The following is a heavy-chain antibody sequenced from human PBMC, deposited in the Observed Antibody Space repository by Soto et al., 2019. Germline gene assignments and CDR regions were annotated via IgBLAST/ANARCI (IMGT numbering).Heavy chain of an antibody. Sequence: ASVKVSCKASGYTFTSYGINWVRQAPGRGLEWMGWINPGNGNTKYSQQFQGRVIIDRDTSASTAYMELSSLRSEDTAVYYCARGGYFDSSNYLAYWGLGNLVTV. CDR2: INPGNGNT. J-gene: IGHJ4*01. CDR3: ARGGYFDSSNYLAY. CDR1: GYTFTSYG. V-gene: IGHV1-3*01. D-gene: IGHD3-22*01.